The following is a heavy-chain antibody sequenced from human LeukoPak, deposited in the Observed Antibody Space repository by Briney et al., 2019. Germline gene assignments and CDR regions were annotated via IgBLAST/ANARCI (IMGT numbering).Heavy chain of an antibody. CDR3: ATLVSYYFDY. J-gene: IGHJ4*02. V-gene: IGHV4-39*07. CDR1: GGSISSSSYY. CDR2: IYYSGST. Sequence: PSETLSLTCTVSGGSISSSSYYWGWIRQPPGKGLEWIGSIYYSGSTYYNPSLKSRVTISVDTSKNQFSLKLSSVTAADTAVYYCATLVSYYFDYWGQGTLVTVPS.